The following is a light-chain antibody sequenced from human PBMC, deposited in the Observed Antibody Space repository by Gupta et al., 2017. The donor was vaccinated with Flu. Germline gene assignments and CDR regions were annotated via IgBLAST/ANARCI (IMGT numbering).Light chain of an antibody. CDR1: SGDVGAYNY. CDR3: SSYTSSNTVL. J-gene: IGLJ2*01. CDR2: EVS. V-gene: IGLV2-14*01. Sequence: QSALTQPASVSGSPGQSITISCTGTSGDVGAYNYVSWYQQHPGKAPQLMISEVSNRPSGVSNRFSGSKSGNTASLTISGLQAEDEADYYCSSYTSSNTVLFGGGTKLTVL.